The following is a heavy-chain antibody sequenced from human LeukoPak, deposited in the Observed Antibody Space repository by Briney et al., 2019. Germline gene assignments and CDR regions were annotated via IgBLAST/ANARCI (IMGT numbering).Heavy chain of an antibody. D-gene: IGHD6-13*01. CDR1: GGSISSYY. V-gene: IGHV4-59*01. J-gene: IGHJ4*02. Sequence: SETLSLTCTVSGGSISSYYWSWIRQPPGKGLEWIGYIYYSGSTIYNPSLKSRVTISVDTSKNQFSLKLSSVTAADTAVYYCARIAAAGGFDCWGQGTLVTVSS. CDR3: ARIAAAGGFDC. CDR2: IYYSGST.